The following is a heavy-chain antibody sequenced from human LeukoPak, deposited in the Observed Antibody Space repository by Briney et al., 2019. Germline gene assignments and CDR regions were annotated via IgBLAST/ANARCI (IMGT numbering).Heavy chain of an antibody. CDR3: ARHPYSRSCISNICYRWFDP. V-gene: IGHV5-51*01. Sequence: GESLKIPCKGSGYRFTNYWIGWVRQMPGKGLGWMGIIYPGDSHTRYHPSFQGQVTISADKSLSTAYLQWSSLKASDTAMYYCARHPYSRSCISNICYRWFDPWGQGTLVTVSS. CDR1: GYRFTNYW. CDR2: IYPGDSHT. D-gene: IGHD2-2*02. J-gene: IGHJ5*02.